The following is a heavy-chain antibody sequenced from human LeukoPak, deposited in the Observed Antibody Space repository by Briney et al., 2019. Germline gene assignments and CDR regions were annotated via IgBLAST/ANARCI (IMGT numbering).Heavy chain of an antibody. CDR2: ITTSGSST. D-gene: IGHD3-16*02. CDR3: TRERRGSYHAFDY. J-gene: IGHJ4*02. V-gene: IGHV3-11*01. Sequence: GGSLRLSCASSGFSFSSYYMSWVRQAPGKGLEWISYITTSGSSTNYADSVKGRFTISRDNAKNSVVLQMNSLRTEDTAVYYCTRERRGSYHAFDYWGQGTLVTVSS. CDR1: GFSFSSYY.